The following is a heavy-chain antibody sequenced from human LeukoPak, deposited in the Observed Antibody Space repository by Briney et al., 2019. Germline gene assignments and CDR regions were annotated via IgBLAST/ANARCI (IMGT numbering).Heavy chain of an antibody. D-gene: IGHD2/OR15-2a*01. CDR3: AGRSPSIYPRFDY. J-gene: IGHJ4*02. CDR2: IYYSGST. Sequence: SETLSLTCTVSGVSISSGGYYWSWIRQHPGKGLEWIAYIYYSGSTYYNPSLKRRVTISVDTSKNQFSLKLSSMTAAATAAYFCAGRSPSIYPRFDYWGQGTLVTVSS. CDR1: GVSISSGGYY. V-gene: IGHV4-31*03.